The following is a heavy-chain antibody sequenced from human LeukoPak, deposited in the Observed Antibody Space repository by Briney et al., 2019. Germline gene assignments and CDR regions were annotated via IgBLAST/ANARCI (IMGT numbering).Heavy chain of an antibody. D-gene: IGHD3-10*01. Sequence: PGGSLRLSCAASGFTFSSYAMSWVRQAPGKGLEWVSAISGSGGSTYYADSVKGRFTISRDNSKNTLYLQMNSLRAEDTAVHYCAKDIPTLNVLLWFGESDYWGQGTLVTVSS. CDR1: GFTFSSYA. CDR2: ISGSGGST. CDR3: AKDIPTLNVLLWFGESDY. J-gene: IGHJ4*02. V-gene: IGHV3-23*01.